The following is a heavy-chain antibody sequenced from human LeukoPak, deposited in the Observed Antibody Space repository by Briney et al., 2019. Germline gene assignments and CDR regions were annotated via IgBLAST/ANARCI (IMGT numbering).Heavy chain of an antibody. Sequence: PGGSLRLSCEGSGFTFRSHWMSWVRQAPGKGLEWVSSIGGIGASTYYADSVKGRFTISRDNSKNTLYLQMNSLRAEDTALYYCAKAAYGDYVNWFDPWGQGILVIVSS. D-gene: IGHD4-17*01. J-gene: IGHJ5*02. V-gene: IGHV3-23*01. CDR1: GFTFRSHW. CDR2: IGGIGAST. CDR3: AKAAYGDYVNWFDP.